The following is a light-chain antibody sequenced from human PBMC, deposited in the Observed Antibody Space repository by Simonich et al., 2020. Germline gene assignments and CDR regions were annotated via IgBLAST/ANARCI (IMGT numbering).Light chain of an antibody. CDR1: SSDVGGYNY. CDR2: DVS. Sequence: QSALTQPRSVSGSPGQPVTISCTGTSSDVGGYNYVSWYQQHPGKAPKLMIYDVSKRPSGVPDRFSGSKSGNTASLTVSGLQAEDEADYYCSSYAGSNNLRVFGGGTKLTVL. J-gene: IGLJ3*02. V-gene: IGLV2-11*01. CDR3: SSYAGSNNLRV.